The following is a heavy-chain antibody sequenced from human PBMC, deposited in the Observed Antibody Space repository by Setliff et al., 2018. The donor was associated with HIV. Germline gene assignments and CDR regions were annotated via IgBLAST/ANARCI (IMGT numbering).Heavy chain of an antibody. D-gene: IGHD6-19*01. CDR3: ARDFNGIAVAGTYQPVRVPFRGVDY. J-gene: IGHJ4*02. CDR2: ISYDRSNK. Sequence: PGGSLRLSCAASGFTFSSYAMHWVRQAPGKGLEWVAVISYDRSNKYYADSVKGRFTISRDNSKNTLYLQMNSLRAEDTAVYYCARDFNGIAVAGTYQPVRVPFRGVDYWGQGTLVTVSS. V-gene: IGHV3-30*04. CDR1: GFTFSSYA.